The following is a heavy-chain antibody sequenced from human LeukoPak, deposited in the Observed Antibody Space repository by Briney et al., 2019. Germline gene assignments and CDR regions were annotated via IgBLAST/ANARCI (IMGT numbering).Heavy chain of an antibody. Sequence: PSETLSLTCTVSGGATSSYYWSWIRQPPGKGLEWIGYIYYSGSTNYNPSLKSRVTISVDTSKNQFSLKLSSVTAADTAVYYCARDGGDYWGQGTLVTVSS. CDR1: GGATSSYY. J-gene: IGHJ4*02. CDR2: IYYSGST. CDR3: ARDGGDY. V-gene: IGHV4-59*01.